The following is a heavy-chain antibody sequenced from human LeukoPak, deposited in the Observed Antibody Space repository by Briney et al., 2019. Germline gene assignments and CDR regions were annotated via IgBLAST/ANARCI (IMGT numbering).Heavy chain of an antibody. V-gene: IGHV1-18*01. J-gene: IGHJ4*02. CDR3: ARDGTSTDDY. D-gene: IGHD2-2*01. CDR1: GYTFSNFG. CDR2: ISGNNDNP. Sequence: ASVKVSCKASGYTFSNFGISWVRQAPGQGLEWMGWISGNNDNPNYGQKFQGRLTVTTDSSTSTAYMELRNLRSDDTAVYYCARDGTSTDDYWGQGTLVTVSS.